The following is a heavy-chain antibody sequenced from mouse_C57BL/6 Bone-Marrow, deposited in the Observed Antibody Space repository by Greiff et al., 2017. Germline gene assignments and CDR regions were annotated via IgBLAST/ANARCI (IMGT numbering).Heavy chain of an antibody. Sequence: VQLKQSGPELVKPGASVKISCKASGYSFTDYNMTWVKQSNGKSLEWIGEINPNYGTTSYNQKFKGKATVTVDQSSSTAYMQLNSLTSGVSAVYYCARRWYSMDYFDYWGQGTTLTVSS. CDR2: INPNYGTT. CDR1: GYSFTDYN. J-gene: IGHJ2*01. D-gene: IGHD2-10*02. CDR3: ARRWYSMDYFDY. V-gene: IGHV1-39*01.